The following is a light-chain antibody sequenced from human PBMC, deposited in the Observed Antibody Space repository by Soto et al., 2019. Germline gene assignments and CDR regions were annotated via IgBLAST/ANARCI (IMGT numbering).Light chain of an antibody. J-gene: IGLJ1*01. V-gene: IGLV2-8*01. Sequence: QSALTQPPSASGSPGQSVTISCTGTSSDVGGYNYVSWYQQHPGKAPKLLIYQATKRPSGAPARFSGSKSGNTASLTVSGLPADDEAEYYCCSNAGSHYYVFGTGTKVTVL. CDR1: SSDVGGYNY. CDR2: QAT. CDR3: CSNAGSHYYV.